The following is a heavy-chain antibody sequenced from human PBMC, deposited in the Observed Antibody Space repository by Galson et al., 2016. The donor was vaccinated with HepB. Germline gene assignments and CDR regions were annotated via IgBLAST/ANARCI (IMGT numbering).Heavy chain of an antibody. J-gene: IGHJ6*04. CDR2: ISRSGDST. V-gene: IGHV3-23*01. D-gene: IGHD1-26*01. Sequence: SLRLSCAASGFTFSNYGMTWVRKAPGKGLGVVSRISRSGDSTDYADSVKGRFTISRDKSKNTLSLQMKSLTADDTAIYSCVQGSTAPAVWGKGTTVTVSS. CDR1: GFTFSNYG. CDR3: VQGSTAPAV.